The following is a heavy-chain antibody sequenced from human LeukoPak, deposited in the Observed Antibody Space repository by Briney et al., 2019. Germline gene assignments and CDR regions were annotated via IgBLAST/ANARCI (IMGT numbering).Heavy chain of an antibody. CDR1: GFTFWSYG. CDR2: VSYDGSNK. CDR3: ASTRYGDYFDY. Sequence: GGSLRLSCAATGFTFWSYGMHWVRQAPGKGLEWVAVVSYDGSNKNYADSVKGRFTISRDNSKNTLYLQLNSLRVEDTAVYYCASTRYGDYFDYWGQGTLVTVSS. J-gene: IGHJ4*02. V-gene: IGHV3-30*03. D-gene: IGHD4-17*01.